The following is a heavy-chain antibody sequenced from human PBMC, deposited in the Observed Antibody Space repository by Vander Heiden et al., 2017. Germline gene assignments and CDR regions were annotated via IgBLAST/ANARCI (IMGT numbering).Heavy chain of an antibody. D-gene: IGHD2-15*01. J-gene: IGHJ6*01. Sequence: EVQLVESGGGLVQPGRSLRLSCAASGFIFKDYAMHWGRQIPGKGLEWVSSISWKSGRTVSADSVKGRFTISRDNAKNLLYLQMNSLRVEDTALYYCAKDMEDRTEDPTCLGVWGQGTTVTVSS. CDR1: GFIFKDYA. V-gene: IGHV3-9*01. CDR3: AKDMEDRTEDPTCLGV. CDR2: ISWKSGRT.